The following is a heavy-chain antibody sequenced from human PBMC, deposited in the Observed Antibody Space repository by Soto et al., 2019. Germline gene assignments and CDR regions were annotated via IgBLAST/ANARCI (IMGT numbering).Heavy chain of an antibody. J-gene: IGHJ6*02. V-gene: IGHV3-23*01. CDR1: GFTFSSYA. CDR2: ISGSGGST. Sequence: GWSLRLSCAASGFTFSSYAMSWVRQAPGKGLEWVSAISGSGGSTYYADSVKGRFTTSRDNSKNTLYLQMKSLRAEDTAVYYCAKGPHDYGDYYYYYGMDVWGQGTTVTVS. CDR3: AKGPHDYGDYYYYYGMDV. D-gene: IGHD4-17*01.